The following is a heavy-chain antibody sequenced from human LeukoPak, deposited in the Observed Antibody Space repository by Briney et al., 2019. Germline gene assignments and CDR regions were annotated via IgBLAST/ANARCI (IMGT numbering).Heavy chain of an antibody. CDR3: ARDFYNHYGGGFV. V-gene: IGHV3-66*01. CDR2: VYSGGTT. D-gene: IGHD4-17*01. Sequence: PGGSLRLSCAASEFTFSSSAMSWVRQAPGKELESVSVVYSGGTTYHAESVKDRFTVSRDSSKNTVFLQMNNLRVDDTGVYYCARDFYNHYGGGFVWGRGTTVTVSS. CDR1: EFTFSSSA. J-gene: IGHJ6*02.